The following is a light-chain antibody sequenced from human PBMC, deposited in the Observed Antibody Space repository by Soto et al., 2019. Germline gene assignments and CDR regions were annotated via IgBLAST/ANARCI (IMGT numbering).Light chain of an antibody. CDR2: GAS. CDR3: QQYGSSPLT. CDR1: QSVSSSY. Sequence: DIVLTQSPGTLSLSPGERATLSCRASQSVSSSYLAWYQQKPGQAPRLLIYGASIRATGIPDRFSGSGSGTDFTLTISRLEPEDFAVYYWQQYGSSPLTFGGGPKVEIK. J-gene: IGKJ4*02. V-gene: IGKV3-20*01.